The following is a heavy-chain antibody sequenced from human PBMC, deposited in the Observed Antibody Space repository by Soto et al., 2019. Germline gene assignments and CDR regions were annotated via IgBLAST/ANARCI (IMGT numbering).Heavy chain of an antibody. CDR1: GGTISSYY. V-gene: IGHV4-59*12. Sequence: PSETMYLTSTVSGGTISSYYLGWIRQPPGKGLEWIGYIYYSGSTNYNPSLKSRVTISVDTSKNQFSLKLSSVTAADTAVYYCAREAYYWNWFDPWGQGTLVTVSS. J-gene: IGHJ5*02. D-gene: IGHD3-10*01. CDR2: IYYSGST. CDR3: AREAYYWNWFDP.